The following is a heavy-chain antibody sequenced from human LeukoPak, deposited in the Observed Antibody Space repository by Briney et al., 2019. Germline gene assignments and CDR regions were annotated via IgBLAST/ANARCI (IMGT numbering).Heavy chain of an antibody. D-gene: IGHD3-9*01. J-gene: IGHJ5*02. CDR1: GGTFSSYA. CDR2: IIPIFGTA. Sequence: SVKVSCKASGGTFSSYAISWVRQPPGQGLEWMGGIIPIFGTANYAQKFQGRVTITADESTSTAYMELSSLRSEDTAVYYCARDQRYFDRGGSWFDPWGQGTLVTVSS. V-gene: IGHV1-69*01. CDR3: ARDQRYFDRGGSWFDP.